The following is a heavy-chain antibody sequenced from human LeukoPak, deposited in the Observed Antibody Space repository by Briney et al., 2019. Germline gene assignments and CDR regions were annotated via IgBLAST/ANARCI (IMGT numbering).Heavy chain of an antibody. Sequence: GGSLRLSCSASGFTFSNSGMHWVRRAPGKGLEWVAVISYDGSNKYYADSVKGRFTISRDNSKNTLYLQMNSLRAEDTAVYYCAKNYYDTSGFDYWGQGTLVTVSS. J-gene: IGHJ4*02. V-gene: IGHV3-30*18. CDR3: AKNYYDTSGFDY. CDR2: ISYDGSNK. D-gene: IGHD3-22*01. CDR1: GFTFSNSG.